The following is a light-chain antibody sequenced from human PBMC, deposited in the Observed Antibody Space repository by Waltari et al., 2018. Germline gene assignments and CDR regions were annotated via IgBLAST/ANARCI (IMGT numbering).Light chain of an antibody. CDR2: SDN. V-gene: IGLV1-44*01. CDR1: NSNIGSSP. Sequence: QSVMTQPPSASGTPGQRVTISFSGSNSNIGSSPVNLYQQLPGAAPKVLIYSDNRRPSGVPDRFSGSKSGTSASLAITGLQSEDEADYYCASWDYRLNGILFGGGTRLTVL. CDR3: ASWDYRLNGIL. J-gene: IGLJ2*01.